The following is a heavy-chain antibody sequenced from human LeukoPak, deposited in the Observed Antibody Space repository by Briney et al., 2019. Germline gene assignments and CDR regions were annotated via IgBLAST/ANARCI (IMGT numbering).Heavy chain of an antibody. Sequence: GGSLRLSCAASGVTFSSYGMSWVRQAPGKGLEWVSAISGSGGSTYYADTVKGRFTISRDNPKNTLYLQMNSLRAEDTAVYYCAKSGRGTSSGPFGYWGQGTLVTVSS. J-gene: IGHJ4*02. CDR3: AKSGRGTSSGPFGY. CDR2: ISGSGGST. V-gene: IGHV3-23*01. CDR1: GVTFSSYG. D-gene: IGHD6-19*01.